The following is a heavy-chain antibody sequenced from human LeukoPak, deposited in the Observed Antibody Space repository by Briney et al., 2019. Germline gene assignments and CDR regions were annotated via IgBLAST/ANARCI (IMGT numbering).Heavy chain of an antibody. Sequence: GASVKVSCKASGYTFTSYYMHWVRQAPGQGLEWMGIINPSGGSTSYAQKFQGRVTMTRDTSTSTVYMELSSLRSEDTAVYYCARSANSSGMVRGVIFEGDPFDYWGQGTLVTVSS. D-gene: IGHD3-10*01. V-gene: IGHV1-46*01. J-gene: IGHJ4*02. CDR3: ARSANSSGMVRGVIFEGDPFDY. CDR1: GYTFTSYY. CDR2: INPSGGST.